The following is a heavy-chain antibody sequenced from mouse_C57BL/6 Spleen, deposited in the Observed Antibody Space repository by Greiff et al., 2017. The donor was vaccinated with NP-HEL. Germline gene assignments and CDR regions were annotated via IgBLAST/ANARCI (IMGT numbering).Heavy chain of an antibody. D-gene: IGHD1-1*02. CDR1: GYTFTDYY. V-gene: IGHV1-19*01. CDR3: ARYGGTRNFDY. CDR2: INPYNGGT. Sequence: EVKLQQPGPVLVKPGASVKMSCKASGYTFTDYYMNWVKQSHGKSLEWIGVINPYNGGTSYNQKFKGKATLTVDKSSSTAYMELNSLTSEDSAVYYCARYGGTRNFDYWGQGTTLTVSS. J-gene: IGHJ2*01.